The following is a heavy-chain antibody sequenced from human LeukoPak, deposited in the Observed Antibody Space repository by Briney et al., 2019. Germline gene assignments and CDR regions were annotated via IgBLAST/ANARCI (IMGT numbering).Heavy chain of an antibody. V-gene: IGHV1-69*06. CDR1: GGTFSSYA. Sequence: ASVKVSCKASGGTFSSYAISWVRQAPGQGLEWMGGIIPIFGTANYAQKFQGRVTITADKSTSTAYMELSSLRSEDTVVYYCARTSKIAVAGQLDYWGQGTLVTVSS. D-gene: IGHD6-19*01. CDR2: IIPIFGTA. CDR3: ARTSKIAVAGQLDY. J-gene: IGHJ4*02.